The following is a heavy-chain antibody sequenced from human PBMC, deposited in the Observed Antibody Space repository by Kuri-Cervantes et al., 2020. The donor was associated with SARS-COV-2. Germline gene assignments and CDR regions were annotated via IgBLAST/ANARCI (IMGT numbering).Heavy chain of an antibody. D-gene: IGHD3-22*01. CDR2: IYYSGST. CDR3: AGRDYDSSGHTTGNVY. J-gene: IGHJ4*02. CDR1: GGSISSYY. V-gene: IGHV4-59*01. Sequence: ESLKISCTVSGGSISSYYWSWIRQPPGKGLEWIGYIYYSGSTNYNPSLKSRVTISVDTSKNQFSLKLSSVTAADTAVYYCAGRDYDSSGHTTGNVYWGQGTLVTVSS.